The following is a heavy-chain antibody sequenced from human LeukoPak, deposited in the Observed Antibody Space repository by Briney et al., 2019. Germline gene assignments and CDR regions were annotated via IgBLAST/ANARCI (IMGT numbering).Heavy chain of an antibody. CDR2: ISYGDGRAK. V-gene: IGHV3-30*03. D-gene: IGHD6-19*01. CDR1: GFTFITYG. Sequence: PGGSLRLSCAASGFTFITYGIHWVRHAPGKGLEWVAVISYGDGRAKFYADSVKGRFTISRDNSKNTLYLQMNSLSAEDTAVYYCARKAVTGSGPAHFDYWGQGTLVTVSS. J-gene: IGHJ4*02. CDR3: ARKAVTGSGPAHFDY.